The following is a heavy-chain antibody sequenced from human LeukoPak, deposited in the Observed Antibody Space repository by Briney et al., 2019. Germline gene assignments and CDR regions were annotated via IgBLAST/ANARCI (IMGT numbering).Heavy chain of an antibody. J-gene: IGHJ5*02. CDR3: ARDVYAFWSGYHKERANWFGR. Sequence: PGRSLRLSCAASGFTFSSYGMHWVRQAPGKGLEWVAVIWYDGSNKYYADSVKGRFTISRDNSKNTLYLQMNSLRAEDTAVYYCARDVYAFWSGYHKERANWFGRWGKGAMVTV. D-gene: IGHD3-3*01. V-gene: IGHV3-33*01. CDR1: GFTFSSYG. CDR2: IWYDGSNK.